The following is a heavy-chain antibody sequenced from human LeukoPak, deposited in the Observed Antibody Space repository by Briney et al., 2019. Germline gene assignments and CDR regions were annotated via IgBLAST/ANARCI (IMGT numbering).Heavy chain of an antibody. CDR1: GFTVSDAW. CDR2: IKHDGSEKQDGSEK. D-gene: IGHD3-10*01. V-gene: IGHV3-7*01. CDR3: ARSGRGVDSFYFYMDV. Sequence: TGGSLRLSCAASGFTVSDAWMNWVRQAPGKGLEWVANIKHDGSEKQDGSEKNYVDSVKGRFTISRDNAKNSLYLQMNSLRAEDTAVYYCARSGRGVDSFYFYMDVWGKGTTVTVSS. J-gene: IGHJ6*03.